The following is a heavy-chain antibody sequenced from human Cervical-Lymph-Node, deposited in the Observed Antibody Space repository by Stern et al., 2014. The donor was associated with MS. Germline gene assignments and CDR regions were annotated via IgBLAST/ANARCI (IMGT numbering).Heavy chain of an antibody. Sequence: VQLLESGAEVKKPGSSVKLCKASGGTFSSQAINWVRQAPGQGLEWVGGIIPIFGTPNYAQKVQDRVTITADESTSTAYMDLSSLRSEDTAVYYCATPSTVTVGGMDVWGQGTTVTVSS. V-gene: IGHV1-69*01. D-gene: IGHD4-17*01. CDR2: IIPIFGTP. J-gene: IGHJ6*02. CDR3: ATPSTVTVGGMDV. CDR1: GGTFSSQA.